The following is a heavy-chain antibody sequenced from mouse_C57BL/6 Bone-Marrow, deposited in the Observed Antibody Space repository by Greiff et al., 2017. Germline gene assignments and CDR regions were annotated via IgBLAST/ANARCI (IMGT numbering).Heavy chain of an antibody. CDR2: ISSGGSYT. J-gene: IGHJ2*01. Sequence: EVQLVESGGDLVKPGGSLKLSCAASGFTFSSYGMSWVRQTPDKRLEWVATISSGGSYTYYPDSVKGRFTISRDNAKNTLYLQMSSLKSEDTSMYYGARLDYWGQGTTLTVSS. CDR3: ARLDY. V-gene: IGHV5-6*01. CDR1: GFTFSSYG.